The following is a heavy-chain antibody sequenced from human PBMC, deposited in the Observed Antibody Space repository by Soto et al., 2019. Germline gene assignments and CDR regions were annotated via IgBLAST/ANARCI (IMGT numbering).Heavy chain of an antibody. D-gene: IGHD2-15*01. CDR1: GGTFSSYT. CDR2: IIPILGIA. V-gene: IGHV1-69*02. J-gene: IGHJ4*02. CDR3: ALGGGRPGVDY. Sequence: QVQLVQSGAEVKKPGSSVKVSCKASGGTFSSYTISWVRQAPGQGLEWMGRIIPILGIANYAQKFQGRVTITADKSTSTAYMELSSLRSEDTAVYYCALGGGRPGVDYWGQGTLVTVSS.